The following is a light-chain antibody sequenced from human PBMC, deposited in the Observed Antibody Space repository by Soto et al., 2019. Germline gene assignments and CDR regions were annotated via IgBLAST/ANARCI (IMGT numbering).Light chain of an antibody. Sequence: DIQMTQSPSTLSASVGDSVTVTFRASQSVSTWLAWYQQKPGKAPKLLISDASSFESGVPSRFSGSGSGTEFTLTISSLQPDDFATYYCQQYNSHETFGQGTKVDIK. CDR1: QSVSTW. CDR2: DAS. CDR3: QQYNSHET. J-gene: IGKJ1*01. V-gene: IGKV1-5*01.